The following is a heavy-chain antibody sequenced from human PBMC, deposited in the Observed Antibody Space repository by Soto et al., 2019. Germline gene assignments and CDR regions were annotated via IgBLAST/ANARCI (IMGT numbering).Heavy chain of an antibody. D-gene: IGHD3-3*01. Sequence: KPGGSLRLSCAASGFTFSSYSMNWVRQAPGKGLEWVSSISSSSSYIYYADSVKGRFTISRDNAKNSLYLQMNSLRAEDTAVYYCARGITVLRFLEWLFKTDAFDIWGQGTMVTVSS. V-gene: IGHV3-21*01. J-gene: IGHJ3*02. CDR1: GFTFSSYS. CDR2: ISSSSSYI. CDR3: ARGITVLRFLEWLFKTDAFDI.